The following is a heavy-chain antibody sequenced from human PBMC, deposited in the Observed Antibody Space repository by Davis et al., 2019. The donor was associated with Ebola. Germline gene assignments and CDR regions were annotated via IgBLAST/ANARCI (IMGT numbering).Heavy chain of an antibody. CDR2: IYYSGST. D-gene: IGHD5-12*01. V-gene: IGHV4-59*08. Sequence: PSETLSLTCTVSGGSISSHYWSWIRQPPGKGLEWIGYIYYSGSTNYNPSLKSRVTISVDTSKNQFSLKLSSVTAADTAVYYCARQGGRGYSGFHFDYWGQGTLVTVSS. CDR1: GGSISSHY. CDR3: ARQGGRGYSGFHFDY. J-gene: IGHJ4*02.